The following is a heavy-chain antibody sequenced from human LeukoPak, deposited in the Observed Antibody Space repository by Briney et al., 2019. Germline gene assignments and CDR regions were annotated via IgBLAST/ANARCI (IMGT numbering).Heavy chain of an antibody. CDR2: ITGGGERT. D-gene: IGHD1-1*01. CDR3: AKGGETGTTSRNWFDP. CDR1: GFTFSEYA. Sequence: GGSLRLSCAASGFTFSEYAMNWVRQAPGKGLEWVSHITGGGERTYFADSVKGRFTMSRDNSKSTLYLQMNSLRAEDTAVYYCAKGGETGTTSRNWFDPWGQGTLVTVSS. V-gene: IGHV3-23*01. J-gene: IGHJ5*02.